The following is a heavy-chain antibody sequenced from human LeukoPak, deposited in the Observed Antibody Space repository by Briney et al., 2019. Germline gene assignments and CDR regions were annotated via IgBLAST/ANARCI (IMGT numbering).Heavy chain of an antibody. V-gene: IGHV1-2*06. D-gene: IGHD2-2*01. CDR2: INPKNGGT. Sequence: ASVKVSCKASGYTFTSYAMNWLRQAPGQGLEWMGRINPKNGGTNYAQKFQGRVTMSRDTSISTAYMELSRLRSDDTAVFYCARDPWGGDIVVIPAAIHDPWGQGTLVTVSS. J-gene: IGHJ5*02. CDR3: ARDPWGGDIVVIPAAIHDP. CDR1: GYTFTSYA.